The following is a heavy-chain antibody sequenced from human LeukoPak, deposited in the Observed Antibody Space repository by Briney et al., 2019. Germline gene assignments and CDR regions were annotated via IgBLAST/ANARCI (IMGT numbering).Heavy chain of an antibody. V-gene: IGHV4-39*07. CDR2: MYFSGST. CDR1: GGSISSSNYY. CDR3: AKDLGQWGAFDI. Sequence: SSETLSLTCTVSGGSISSSNYYWGWIRQPPGKGLEWIGNMYFSGSTYYNPSLKSRVTVSVDTSKNQFSLKMSSVTAADTAVYYCAKDLGQWGAFDIWGQGTMVTVSS. J-gene: IGHJ3*02. D-gene: IGHD1-26*01.